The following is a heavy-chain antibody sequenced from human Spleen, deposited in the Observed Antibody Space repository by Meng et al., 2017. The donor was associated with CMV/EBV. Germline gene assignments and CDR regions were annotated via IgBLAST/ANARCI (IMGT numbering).Heavy chain of an antibody. V-gene: IGHV3-74*01. CDR1: GFTLRTYW. CDR2: IINDGSGI. Sequence: GESLKISCAASGFTLRTYWMHWVRQSRGKGLVWVSRIINDGSGIGYADSVRGRFTISRDNAKNTRYLQMNSLRAEDTAVYYCARGTRLHYFDDWGQGTLVTVSS. D-gene: IGHD4-11*01. J-gene: IGHJ4*02. CDR3: ARGTRLHYFDD.